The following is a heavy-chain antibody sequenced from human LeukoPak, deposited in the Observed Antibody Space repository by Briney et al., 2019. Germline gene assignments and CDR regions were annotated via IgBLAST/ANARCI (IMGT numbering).Heavy chain of an antibody. Sequence: SETLSLTCAVYGGSFSGYYWSWIRQPPGKGLEWIGEINHSGSTNYNPSLKSRVTISVDTSKNQFSLKLSSVTAADTAVYYCARAADYDYVWGSYRSYYYTTWTSGAKGPRSPSP. CDR1: GGSFSGYY. D-gene: IGHD3-16*02. CDR2: INHSGST. CDR3: ARAADYDYVWGSYRSYYYTTWTS. V-gene: IGHV4-34*01. J-gene: IGHJ6*03.